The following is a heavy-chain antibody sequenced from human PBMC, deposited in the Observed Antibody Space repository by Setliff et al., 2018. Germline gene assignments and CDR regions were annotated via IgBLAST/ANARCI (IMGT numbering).Heavy chain of an antibody. D-gene: IGHD2-2*02. V-gene: IGHV5-51*01. CDR2: IYPGDSDT. Sequence: PGESLKISCKGSGYRFSSYWIAWVRQVPGKGPEWVGLIYPGDSDTRYSPSFQGQVTIAVDRSRVTAYLQWDSLKASDAATYYCARLAVRNTVYYYFTDVWGKGTSVTVSS. CDR1: GYRFSSYW. J-gene: IGHJ6*03. CDR3: ARLAVRNTVYYYFTDV.